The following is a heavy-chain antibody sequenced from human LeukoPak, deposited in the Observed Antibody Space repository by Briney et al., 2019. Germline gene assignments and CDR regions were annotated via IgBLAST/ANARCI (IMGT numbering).Heavy chain of an antibody. CDR3: ARAYTTSPGSYFQH. J-gene: IGHJ1*01. Sequence: GGSLRLSCAASGFTFSSYAMSWVRQAPGKGLEWVAVIGGSGGDTFYADSVRGRFTISRDNSKNTLYLHMNSLTTEDTAVYYCARAYTTSPGSYFQHWGQGTLVTVSP. D-gene: IGHD6-6*01. CDR2: IGGSGGDT. CDR1: GFTFSSYA. V-gene: IGHV3-23*01.